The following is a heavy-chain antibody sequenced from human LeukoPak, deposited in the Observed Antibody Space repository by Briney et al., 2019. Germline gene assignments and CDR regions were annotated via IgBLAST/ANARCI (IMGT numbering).Heavy chain of an antibody. CDR3: ARQMTTVTDDYFDY. CDR2: ISAYNGNT. V-gene: IGHV1-18*01. Sequence: ASVKVSCKASGYTFTSYGISWVRQAPGQGLEWKGWISAYNGNTNYAQKLQGRVTMTTDTSTSAAYMELRSLRSDDTAVYYCARQMTTVTDDYFDYWGQGTLVTVSS. J-gene: IGHJ4*02. CDR1: GYTFTSYG. D-gene: IGHD4-11*01.